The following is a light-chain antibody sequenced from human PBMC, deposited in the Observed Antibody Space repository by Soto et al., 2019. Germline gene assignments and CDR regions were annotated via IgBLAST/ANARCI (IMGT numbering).Light chain of an antibody. CDR1: QTVSSNY. Sequence: EMMLTQSPDTLSFSAGERATLSSRASQTVSSNYLAWCQQRPGQAPRLLIYGASTRAAGIPDRFSGSGSGTDFTLTITRLEPEDSAVYFCQQYTGPPTTFGQGTRLEIK. J-gene: IGKJ5*01. CDR3: QQYTGPPTT. CDR2: GAS. V-gene: IGKV3-20*01.